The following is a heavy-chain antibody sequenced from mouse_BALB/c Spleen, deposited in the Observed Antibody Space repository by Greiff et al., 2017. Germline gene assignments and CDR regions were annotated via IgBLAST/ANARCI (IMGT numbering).Heavy chain of an antibody. CDR1: GFTFSSYA. D-gene: IGHD1-1*01. Sequence: DVQLVESGGGLVKPGGSLKLSCAASGFTFSSYAMSWVRQSPEKRLEWVAEISSGGSYTYYPDTVTGRFTISRDNAKNTLYLEMSSLRSEDTAMYYCARDGTTVVASSSYYAMDYWGQGTSVTVSS. J-gene: IGHJ4*01. V-gene: IGHV5-9-4*01. CDR2: ISSGGSYT. CDR3: ARDGTTVVASSSYYAMDY.